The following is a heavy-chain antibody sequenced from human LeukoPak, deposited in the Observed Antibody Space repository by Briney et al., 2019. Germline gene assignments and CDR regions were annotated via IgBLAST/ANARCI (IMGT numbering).Heavy chain of an antibody. CDR2: ISYDGSNK. J-gene: IGHJ4*02. Sequence: GGSLRLSCAASGFTFSSYGMHWVRQAPGKGLEWVAVISYDGSNKYYADSVKGRFTISRDNSKNTLYLQMNSLRAEDTAVYYCARDRVETVATMRPDYWGQGTLVTVSS. V-gene: IGHV3-30*03. CDR1: GFTFSSYG. D-gene: IGHD5-12*01. CDR3: ARDRVETVATMRPDY.